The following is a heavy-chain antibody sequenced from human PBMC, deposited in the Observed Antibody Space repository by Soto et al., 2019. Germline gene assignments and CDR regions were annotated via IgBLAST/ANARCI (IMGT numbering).Heavy chain of an antibody. Sequence: GGSLRLPCAASGFTFSSYAMHWVRQAPGKGLEWVAVISYDGSNKYYADSVKGRFTISRDNSKNTLYLQMNSLRAEDTAVYYCAAGKLGGYYDSSGSSIFDYWGQGTLVTVSS. J-gene: IGHJ4*02. CDR1: GFTFSSYA. CDR2: ISYDGSNK. CDR3: AAGKLGGYYDSSGSSIFDY. D-gene: IGHD3-22*01. V-gene: IGHV3-30-3*01.